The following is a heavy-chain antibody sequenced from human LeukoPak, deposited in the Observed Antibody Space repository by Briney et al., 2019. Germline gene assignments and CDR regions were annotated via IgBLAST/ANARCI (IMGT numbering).Heavy chain of an antibody. CDR2: IFSSGST. J-gene: IGHJ4*02. Sequence: QAGGSLRLSCAASGFIVSSNYMSWVRQAPGKGLEWVSVIFSSGSTYYADSVKGRFTISRDNSKNTLYLQMNSLRAEDTAVYFCAREGYTNGWYRNWGQATLVTVSS. CDR3: AREGYTNGWYRN. V-gene: IGHV3-53*01. D-gene: IGHD6-19*01. CDR1: GFIVSSNY.